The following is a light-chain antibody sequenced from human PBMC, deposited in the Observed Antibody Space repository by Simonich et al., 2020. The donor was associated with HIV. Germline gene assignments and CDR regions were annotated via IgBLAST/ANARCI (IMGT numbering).Light chain of an antibody. Sequence: QSMLTQPPSVSAAPGQKVTISCSGISSNIGNNYVSWYQQPPGTAPKLLIFDKNKRPTGIPDRFSGSKSGTSATLGITGLQTGDEADYYCGTWDSSLSAGVFGGGTKLTVL. CDR2: DKN. V-gene: IGLV1-51*01. J-gene: IGLJ2*01. CDR1: SSNIGNNY. CDR3: GTWDSSLSAGV.